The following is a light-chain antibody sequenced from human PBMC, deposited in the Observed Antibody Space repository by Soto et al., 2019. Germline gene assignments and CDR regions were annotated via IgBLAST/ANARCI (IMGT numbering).Light chain of an antibody. J-gene: IGLJ3*02. CDR2: DVS. CDR1: SSDVGAYNY. V-gene: IGLV2-11*01. Sequence: QSAQTQPRSVSGSPGQSVTMSCTGTSSDVGAYNYVSWYQHHPGKAPKVMIYDVSERPSGVPDRFSGSKSDNKASLTISGLQAEDEADYYCCSYAGSYSWVFGGGTKLTVL. CDR3: CSYAGSYSWV.